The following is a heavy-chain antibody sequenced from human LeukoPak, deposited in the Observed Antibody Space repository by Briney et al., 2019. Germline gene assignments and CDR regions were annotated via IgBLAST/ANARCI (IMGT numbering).Heavy chain of an antibody. CDR1: GFTFSSYG. CDR2: IRYDGSNK. Sequence: GGSLRLSCAASGFTFSSYGMHWVRQAPGKGLEWVAFIRYDGSNKYYADSVKGRFTISRDNSKNTLYLQMNNLRAEDTAVYYCAKVHTAMADWGQGTLVTVSS. V-gene: IGHV3-30*02. CDR3: AKVHTAMAD. D-gene: IGHD5-18*01. J-gene: IGHJ4*02.